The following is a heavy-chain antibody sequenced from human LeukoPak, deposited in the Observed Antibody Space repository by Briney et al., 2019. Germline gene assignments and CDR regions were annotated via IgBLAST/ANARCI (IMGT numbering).Heavy chain of an antibody. V-gene: IGHV3-23*01. CDR3: ATAYCSSTSCPT. CDR1: GFTFSSYA. D-gene: IGHD2-2*01. Sequence: PGGSLSLSCAASGFTFSSYATSWVRQAPGKGLEWVSSINDSGDSTYYADSVKGRFTISRDNSKNTLYLLMNNLRAEDTAIFYCATAYCSSTSCPTWGQGTLVTVSS. J-gene: IGHJ5*02. CDR2: INDSGDST.